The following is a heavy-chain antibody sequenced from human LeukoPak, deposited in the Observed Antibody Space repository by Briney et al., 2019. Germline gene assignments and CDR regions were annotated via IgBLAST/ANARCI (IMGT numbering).Heavy chain of an antibody. Sequence: SETLSLTCTVSGGSISSHYWSWIRQPPGKGLEWIGYIYYSGSTNYNPSLKSRVTISVDTSKNQFSLKLSSVTAADTAVYYCASSLYCSSTSCRSFDPWGQGTLVTVSS. J-gene: IGHJ5*02. CDR3: ASSLYCSSTSCRSFDP. V-gene: IGHV4-59*11. CDR1: GGSISSHY. CDR2: IYYSGST. D-gene: IGHD2-2*01.